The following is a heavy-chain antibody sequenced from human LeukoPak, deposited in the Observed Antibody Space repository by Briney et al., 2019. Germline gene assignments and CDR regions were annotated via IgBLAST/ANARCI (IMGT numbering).Heavy chain of an antibody. CDR1: GGSFSGYY. CDR2: INHSGST. J-gene: IGHJ4*02. V-gene: IGHV4-34*01. CDR3: AKVGNNYLKYSFDY. Sequence: PSETLSLTCAVYGGSFSGYYWSWIRQPPGKGLEWIGEINHSGSTNYNPSLKSRVTISVDTSKNQFSLKLSSVTAADTAVYYCAKVGNNYLKYSFDYWGQGTLVTVSS. D-gene: IGHD2/OR15-2a*01.